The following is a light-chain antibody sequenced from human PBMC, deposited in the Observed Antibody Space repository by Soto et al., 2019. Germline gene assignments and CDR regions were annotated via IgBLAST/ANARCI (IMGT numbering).Light chain of an antibody. CDR3: QQRSNWPPYT. J-gene: IGKJ2*01. V-gene: IGKV3-11*01. CDR1: QSVSSY. CDR2: DAS. Sequence: EIVLTQSPATLSLSPGERATLSCRASQSVSSYLAWYQQKPGQAPRLLIYDASNRATGIPARFSGSGSGKDFTLTISSLDPEDCAVYYCQQRSNWPPYTFGQGTKLEIK.